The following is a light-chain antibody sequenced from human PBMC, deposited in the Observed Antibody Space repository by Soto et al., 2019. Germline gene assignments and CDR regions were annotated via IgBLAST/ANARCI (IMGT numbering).Light chain of an antibody. CDR2: DAS. Sequence: EIVVTQSPATLSLSPGERATLSCRASQSVSSYLAWYQQKPGQAPTLLIYDASNRATGIPARFSGSRSGTDFSLTISSLEPEEYAVRYGRQQCRCSGATFGGGTKVDIK. CDR3: RQQCRCSGAT. J-gene: IGKJ4*01. V-gene: IGKV3-11*01. CDR1: QSVSSY.